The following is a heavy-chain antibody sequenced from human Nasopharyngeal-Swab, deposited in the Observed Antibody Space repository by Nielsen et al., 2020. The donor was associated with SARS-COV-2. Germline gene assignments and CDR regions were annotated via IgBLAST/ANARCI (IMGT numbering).Heavy chain of an antibody. Sequence: GASLKISCAASGFTFSSYWMHWVRQAPGKGLVWVSRIKTDGSSTSYADSVKGRFTISRDNAKNTLYLQMNSLRAEDTAVYYCAREGGGYDLYAFDIWGQGTMVTVSS. D-gene: IGHD5-12*01. CDR3: AREGGGYDLYAFDI. J-gene: IGHJ3*02. CDR2: IKTDGSST. V-gene: IGHV3-74*01. CDR1: GFTFSSYW.